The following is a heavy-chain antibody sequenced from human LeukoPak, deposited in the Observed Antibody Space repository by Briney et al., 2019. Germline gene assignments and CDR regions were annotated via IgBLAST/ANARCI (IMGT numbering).Heavy chain of an antibody. D-gene: IGHD4-23*01. Sequence: SVTVSFKASGGTFISYAISWVRPAPGQGLEWMGRIIPILGIANYAQKFQGRVTITADKSTSTAYMELSSLRSEDTAVYYCARGTVVTPRDDPWGQGTLVTVSS. CDR1: GGTFISYA. V-gene: IGHV1-69*04. CDR3: ARGTVVTPRDDP. CDR2: IIPILGIA. J-gene: IGHJ5*02.